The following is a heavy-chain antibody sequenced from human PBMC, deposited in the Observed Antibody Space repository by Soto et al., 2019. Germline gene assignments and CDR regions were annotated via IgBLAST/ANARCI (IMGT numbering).Heavy chain of an antibody. J-gene: IGHJ5*02. Sequence: GASVKVSCKASGYTFTSYGISWVRQAPGQGLEWMGWISAYNGNTNYAQKLQGRVTMTTDTSTSTAYMELRSLRSDDTAVYYCARDRSVYCSSTSCFNWFDPWGQGTLVTVSS. D-gene: IGHD2-2*01. CDR2: ISAYNGNT. CDR1: GYTFTSYG. CDR3: ARDRSVYCSSTSCFNWFDP. V-gene: IGHV1-18*01.